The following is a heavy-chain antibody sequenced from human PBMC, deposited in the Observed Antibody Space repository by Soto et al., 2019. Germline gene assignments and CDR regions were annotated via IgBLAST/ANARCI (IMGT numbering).Heavy chain of an antibody. CDR1: GFTFSSYS. D-gene: IGHD3-22*01. V-gene: IGHV3-21*01. J-gene: IGHJ3*02. Sequence: EVQLVESGGGLVKPGGSLRLSCAASGFTFSSYSMNWVRQAPGKGLEWVSSISSSSSYIYYADSVKGRFTISRDNAKNSLYLQMNSLRAEDTAVYYCARWGGCYDSSGRPDAFDIWGQGTMVTVSS. CDR2: ISSSSSYI. CDR3: ARWGGCYDSSGRPDAFDI.